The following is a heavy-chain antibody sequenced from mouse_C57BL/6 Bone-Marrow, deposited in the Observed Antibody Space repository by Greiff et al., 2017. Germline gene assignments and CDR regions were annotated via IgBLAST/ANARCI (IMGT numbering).Heavy chain of an antibody. D-gene: IGHD1-3*01. Sequence: EVKLMESGGGLVQPGGSLKLSCAASGFTFSDYYMYWVRQTPEKRLEWVAYISNGGGSTYYPDTVKGRFTISRDNAKNTLYLQMSRLKSEDTAMYYCARGGGYNDYYAMDYWGQGTSVTVSS. CDR1: GFTFSDYY. CDR3: ARGGGYNDYYAMDY. J-gene: IGHJ4*01. CDR2: ISNGGGST. V-gene: IGHV5-12*01.